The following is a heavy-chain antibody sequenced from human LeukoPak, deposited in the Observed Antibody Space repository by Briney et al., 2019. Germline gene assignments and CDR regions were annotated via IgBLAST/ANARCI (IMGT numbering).Heavy chain of an antibody. CDR2: ILASGKT. V-gene: IGHV4-59*11. Sequence: SETLSLTCTVSGGSISGRSWSWIRQPPGKGLEWIGYILASGKTKYNPSLQSRVNISVDTSKNQFSLRLSSVTAAEPAMYYCRRGSGGYDPWGQGTLVTVSS. D-gene: IGHD3-3*01. CDR3: RRGSGGYDP. J-gene: IGHJ5*02. CDR1: GGSISGRS.